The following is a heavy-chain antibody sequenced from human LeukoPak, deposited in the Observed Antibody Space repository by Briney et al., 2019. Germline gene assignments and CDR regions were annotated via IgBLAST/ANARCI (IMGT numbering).Heavy chain of an antibody. CDR3: ARVRAAYSFDY. V-gene: IGHV3-48*01. Sequence: GGSLRLSCAASGFTFSGYGMNWVRQAPGKGLEWISYISSGSGTIYYADSVKGRFTISRDNAKNSLYLQMNSLRAEDTAVYYCARVRAAYSFDYWDQGTLVTVSS. CDR2: ISSGSGTI. CDR1: GFTFSGYG. D-gene: IGHD6-25*01. J-gene: IGHJ4*02.